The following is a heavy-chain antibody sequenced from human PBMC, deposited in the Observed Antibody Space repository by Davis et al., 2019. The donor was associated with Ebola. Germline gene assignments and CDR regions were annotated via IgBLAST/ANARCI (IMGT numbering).Heavy chain of an antibody. CDR2: ISSIGSYT. Sequence: GGSLRLSCAASGFTFSDYYMNWIRQAPGKGLEWVSYISSIGSYTTYADSVKGRFTISRDNAKNSLYLQMNSLRAEDTAVYYCGGNNRYYYYGMDVWGKGTTVTVSS. J-gene: IGHJ6*04. D-gene: IGHD1/OR15-1a*01. CDR1: GFTFSDYY. V-gene: IGHV3-11*06. CDR3: GGNNRYYYYGMDV.